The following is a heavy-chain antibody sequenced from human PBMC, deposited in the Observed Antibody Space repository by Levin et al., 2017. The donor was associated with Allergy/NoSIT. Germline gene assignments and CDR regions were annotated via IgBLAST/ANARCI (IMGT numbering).Heavy chain of an antibody. CDR3: ARDHLVDCSGGSCYSGYIDY. D-gene: IGHD2-15*01. Sequence: GGSLRLSCAASGFTFSSYDLNWVRQAPGKGLEWISYVSGSDSPIYYADSVKGRFTISRDNAKNSLYLQMNSLRAEDTAVYYCARDHLVDCSGGSCYSGYIDYWGQGTLVTVSS. J-gene: IGHJ4*02. CDR1: GFTFSSYD. V-gene: IGHV3-48*03. CDR2: VSGSDSPI.